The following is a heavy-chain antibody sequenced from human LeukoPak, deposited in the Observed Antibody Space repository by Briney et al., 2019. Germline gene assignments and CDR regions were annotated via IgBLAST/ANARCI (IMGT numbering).Heavy chain of an antibody. V-gene: IGHV1-2*02. CDR2: INPNSGGT. D-gene: IGHD6-13*01. Sequence: ASVKVSCKASGGTFSSYAISWVRQAPGQGLEWMGWINPNSGGTNYAQKFQGRVTMTRDTSISTAYMELSRLRSDDTAVYYCARVLSIAAAGNLLNYWGQGTLVTVSS. CDR1: GGTFSSYA. J-gene: IGHJ4*02. CDR3: ARVLSIAAAGNLLNY.